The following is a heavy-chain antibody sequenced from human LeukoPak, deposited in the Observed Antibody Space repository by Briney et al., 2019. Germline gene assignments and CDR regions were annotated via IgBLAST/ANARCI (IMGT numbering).Heavy chain of an antibody. CDR3: ARVVTMVRGVQVGDY. J-gene: IGHJ4*02. V-gene: IGHV1-18*04. Sequence: ASVKVSCKASGYTFTSYGISWVRQAPGQGLEWMGWISAYNGNKNYAQKLQGRVTMTTDTSTSTAYMELRSLRSDDTAVYYCARVVTMVRGVQVGDYWGQGTLVTVSS. CDR2: ISAYNGNK. CDR1: GYTFTSYG. D-gene: IGHD3-10*01.